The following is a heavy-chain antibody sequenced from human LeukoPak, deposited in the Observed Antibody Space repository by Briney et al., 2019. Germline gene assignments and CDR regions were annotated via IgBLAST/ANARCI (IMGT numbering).Heavy chain of an antibody. J-gene: IGHJ4*02. V-gene: IGHV3-30*02. Sequence: GGSLRLSCAASGFTFSSYAMHWVRQAPGKGLEWVAFIHYDGSNNYYADSVKGRFTISRDNSKNTLYLQMNSLRAEDTAIYYCATYRQVMLPFESWGQGTLVTVSS. CDR1: GFTFSSYA. CDR3: ATYRQVMLPFES. CDR2: IHYDGSNN. D-gene: IGHD5-18*01.